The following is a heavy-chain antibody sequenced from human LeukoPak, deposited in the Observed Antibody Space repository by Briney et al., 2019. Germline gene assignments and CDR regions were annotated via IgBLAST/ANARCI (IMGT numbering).Heavy chain of an antibody. CDR1: GFTFSSYG. V-gene: IGHV3-21*01. CDR2: ISSSSSYI. D-gene: IGHD2-21*01. Sequence: PGGSLRLSCAASGFTFSSYGMNWVRQAPGKGLEWVSSISSSSSYIYYADSVKGRFIISRDNAKNSLYLQMNSLRAEDTAVYYCARDVSVDYSDYWGQGTLVTVSS. CDR3: ARDVSVDYSDY. J-gene: IGHJ4*02.